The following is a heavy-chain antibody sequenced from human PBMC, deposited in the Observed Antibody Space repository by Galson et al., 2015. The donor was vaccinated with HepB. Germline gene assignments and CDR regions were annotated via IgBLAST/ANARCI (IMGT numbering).Heavy chain of an antibody. CDR3: ARQYYPSGSYLYY. J-gene: IGHJ4*02. CDR2: IDPDDSYT. D-gene: IGHD3-10*01. Sequence: QSGAEVKKPGESLRISCKASGYSFTNYWISWVRQTPGKGLEWMGRIDPDDSYTYYSPSFEGHVTISADNSVSTAYLQWGSLQASDTAIYYCARQYYPSGSYLYYWGQGTLVTVSS. V-gene: IGHV5-10-1*01. CDR1: GYSFTNYW.